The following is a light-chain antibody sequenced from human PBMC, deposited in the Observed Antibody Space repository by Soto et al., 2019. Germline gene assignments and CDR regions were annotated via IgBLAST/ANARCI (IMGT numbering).Light chain of an antibody. V-gene: IGKV1-39*01. CDR2: EAS. CDR3: QQSHSTPPT. CDR1: HNIFTY. J-gene: IGKJ2*01. Sequence: DIHMAQSPPSLSASVGDRVTITCRASHNIFTYLNWYQQKAGKAPSLLIYEASHLQSGVPFRFFGSGSGTDFTLTIDNLQHEDSATYNCQQSHSTPPTFGPGTKLEIK.